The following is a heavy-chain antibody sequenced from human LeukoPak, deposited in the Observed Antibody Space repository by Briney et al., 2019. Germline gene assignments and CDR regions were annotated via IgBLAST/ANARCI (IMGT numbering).Heavy chain of an antibody. CDR1: GFTFSSYW. Sequence: GGSLRLSCAASGFTFSSYWMSWVRQAPGKGLEWVANIKQDGSEKYYVDSVKGRFTISRDNAKNSLYLQMNSLRAEDTAVYYCARDHNMGYDFWSGYYPWGQGTLVTVSS. D-gene: IGHD3-3*01. CDR2: IKQDGSEK. CDR3: ARDHNMGYDFWSGYYP. J-gene: IGHJ5*02. V-gene: IGHV3-7*01.